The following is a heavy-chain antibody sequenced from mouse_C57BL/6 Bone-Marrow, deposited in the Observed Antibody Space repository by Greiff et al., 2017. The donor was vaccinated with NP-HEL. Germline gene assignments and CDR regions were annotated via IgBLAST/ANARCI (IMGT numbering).Heavy chain of an antibody. Sequence: QVQLQQPGAELVRPGTSVKLSCKASGYTFTSYWMHWVKQRPGQGLEWIGVIDPSDSYTNYNQKFKGKATLTVDTSSSTAYMQLSRLAAEDSAVYYCARWGRGYWGQGTTLTVSS. CDR1: GYTFTSYW. CDR2: IDPSDSYT. D-gene: IGHD3-3*01. CDR3: ARWGRGY. V-gene: IGHV1-59*01. J-gene: IGHJ2*01.